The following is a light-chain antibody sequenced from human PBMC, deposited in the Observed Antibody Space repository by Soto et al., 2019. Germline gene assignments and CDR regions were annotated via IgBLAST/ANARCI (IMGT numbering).Light chain of an antibody. V-gene: IGLV1-51*02. CDR2: EDN. CDR3: GAWDISLSGGV. J-gene: IGLJ3*02. CDR1: SSNIGIDF. Sequence: QSVLTQPPSVSAAPGQEVTISCSGSSSNIGIDFVSWYQHLPGTAPKLLIYEDNKRPSWIPDRFSGSKSGTLATLVITGLQTGDEADYYCGAWDISLSGGVFGGGTKLTGL.